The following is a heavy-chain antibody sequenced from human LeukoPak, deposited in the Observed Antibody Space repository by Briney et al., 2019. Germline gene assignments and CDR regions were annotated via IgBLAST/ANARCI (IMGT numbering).Heavy chain of an antibody. V-gene: IGHV3-7*04. J-gene: IGHJ4*02. D-gene: IGHD2-2*01. CDR2: IKQDGSEK. CDR3: ARGGYQLLWY. Sequence: GGSLRLSCVVSGVTFTNYGIHWVRQAPGTGLEWVASIKQDGSEKSYVDSVKGRFTISRDNAKNSLYLQMNSLRAEDTAVYYCARGGYQLLWYWGQGTLVTVSS. CDR1: GVTFTNYG.